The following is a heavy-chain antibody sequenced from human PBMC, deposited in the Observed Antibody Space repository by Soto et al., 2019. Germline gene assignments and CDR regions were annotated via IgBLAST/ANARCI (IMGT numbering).Heavy chain of an antibody. J-gene: IGHJ6*02. CDR2: ISSSGSTI. CDR1: GFTFSSYE. CDR3: ARGYRAAAYYYYYYGMDV. Sequence: GGSLRLSCAASGFTFSSYEMNWVRQAPGKGLEWVSYISSSGSTIYYAAPVKGRFTISRDNAKNSLYLQMNSLRAEDTAVYYCARGYRAAAYYYYYYGMDVWGQGTTVTVSS. D-gene: IGHD6-13*01. V-gene: IGHV3-48*03.